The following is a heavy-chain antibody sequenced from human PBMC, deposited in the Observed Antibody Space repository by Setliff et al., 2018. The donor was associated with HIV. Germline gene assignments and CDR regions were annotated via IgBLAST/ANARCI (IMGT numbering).Heavy chain of an antibody. V-gene: IGHV4-31*03. D-gene: IGHD1-26*01. Sequence: SETLSLTCTVSGGSISSGGYYWSWIRQHPGKGPEWIGYIYYNGSTYYNPSLKSRVSMSVDTPKDQVSLKLSTVTAADTAVYYCARIVRWELVATSTFFYYYMDVWGKGTTVTVSS. CDR2: IYYNGST. CDR3: ARIVRWELVATSTFFYYYMDV. CDR1: GGSISSGGYY. J-gene: IGHJ6*03.